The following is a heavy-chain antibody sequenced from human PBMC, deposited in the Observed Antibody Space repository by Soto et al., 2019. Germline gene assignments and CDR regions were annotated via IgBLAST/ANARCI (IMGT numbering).Heavy chain of an antibody. CDR3: ARRAHMSRRGETFSYYYYGMDV. J-gene: IGHJ6*02. V-gene: IGHV5-10-1*01. CDR2: IDPIDSYT. Sequence: EVQLVQSGAEVKKPGDSLRISCKVSGYSFTSYWISWVRQIPGKGLDWMGRIDPIDSYTNYSPSFQGHVTISADKSISTAYLQWSSLKASDTAMYYCARRAHMSRRGETFSYYYYGMDVWGQGTTVTVSS. CDR1: GYSFTSYW. D-gene: IGHD3-16*01.